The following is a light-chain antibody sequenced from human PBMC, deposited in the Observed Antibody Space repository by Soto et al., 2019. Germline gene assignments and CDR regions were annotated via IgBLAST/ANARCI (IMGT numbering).Light chain of an antibody. CDR2: DAS. Sequence: EIVLTQSPATLSLSTGERATLSCRASQSVTSYLAWYQHKPGQAPRLLIYDASNRATGIPARFSGSGSGTDFTLTISSLEPEDFAVYYCQQRSNWPPRLTFGGGTKVDIK. CDR1: QSVTSY. CDR3: QQRSNWPPRLT. J-gene: IGKJ4*01. V-gene: IGKV3-11*01.